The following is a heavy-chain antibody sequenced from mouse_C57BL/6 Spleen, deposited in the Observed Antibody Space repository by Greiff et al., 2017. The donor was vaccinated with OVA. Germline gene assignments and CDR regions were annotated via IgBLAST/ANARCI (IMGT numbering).Heavy chain of an antibody. CDR1: GYTFTSYW. V-gene: IGHV1-72*01. Sequence: VQLQQSGAELVKPGASVKLSCKASGYTFTSYWMHWVKQRPGRSLEWIGRIDPNSGGTKYNEKFKSKATLTVDKPSSTAYMQLSSLTSEDSAVYYCAREGARYFDYWGQGTTLTVSS. J-gene: IGHJ2*01. CDR2: IDPNSGGT. CDR3: AREGARYFDY.